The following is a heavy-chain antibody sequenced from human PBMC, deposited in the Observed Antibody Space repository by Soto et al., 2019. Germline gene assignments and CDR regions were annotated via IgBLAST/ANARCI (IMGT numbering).Heavy chain of an antibody. CDR2: IKQDGSEK. J-gene: IGHJ6*03. Sequence: PGGSLILSCAPSGFTFGSYWMSWVRQAPGKGLEWVANIKQDGSEKYYVDSVKGRFTISRDNAKNSLYLQMNSLRAKDTAVYYCARELRVRAYMDVWGKGTTVTVSS. D-gene: IGHD2-21*01. V-gene: IGHV3-7*01. CDR1: GFTFGSYW. CDR3: ARELRVRAYMDV.